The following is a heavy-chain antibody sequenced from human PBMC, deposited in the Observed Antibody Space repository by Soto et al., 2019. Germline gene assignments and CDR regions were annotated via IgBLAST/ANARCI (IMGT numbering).Heavy chain of an antibody. D-gene: IGHD2-2*02. V-gene: IGHV3-11*01. Sequence: LRLSCAAPGFTFSDYYMSWIRQAPGKGLEWVSYISSSGSTIYYADSVKGRFTISRDNAKNSLYLQMNSLRAEDTAVYYCARDLSPLVPAAKPHYMDVWGKGTTVTVSS. J-gene: IGHJ6*03. CDR2: ISSSGSTI. CDR3: ARDLSPLVPAAKPHYMDV. CDR1: GFTFSDYY.